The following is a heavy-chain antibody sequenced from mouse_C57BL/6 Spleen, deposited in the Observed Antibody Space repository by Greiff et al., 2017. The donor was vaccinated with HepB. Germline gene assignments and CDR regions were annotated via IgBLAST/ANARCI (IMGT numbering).Heavy chain of an antibody. V-gene: IGHV14-4*01. D-gene: IGHD1-1*01. CDR1: GFNIKDDY. CDR3: TTPSNFYYYGSSTRWYFDV. J-gene: IGHJ1*03. Sequence: EVQVVESGAELVRPGASVKLSCTASGFNIKDDYMHWVKQRPEQGLEWIGWIDPENGDTEYASKFQGKATITADTSSNTAYLQLSSLTSEDTAVYYCTTPSNFYYYGSSTRWYFDVWGTGTTVTVSS. CDR2: IDPENGDT.